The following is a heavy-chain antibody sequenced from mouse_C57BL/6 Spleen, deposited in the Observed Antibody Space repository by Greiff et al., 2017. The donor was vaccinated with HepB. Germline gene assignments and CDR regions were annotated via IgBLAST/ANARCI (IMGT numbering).Heavy chain of an antibody. Sequence: EVKLVESGGGLVQPGGSLSLSCAASGFTFTDYYMSWVRQPPGKALEWLGFIRNKANGYTTEYSASVKGRFTISRDNSKSILYLQMNALRAEDSATYYCARHYDFYFDYWGQGTTLTVSS. J-gene: IGHJ2*01. V-gene: IGHV7-3*01. CDR2: IRNKANGYTT. CDR3: ARHYDFYFDY. CDR1: GFTFTDYY. D-gene: IGHD2-4*01.